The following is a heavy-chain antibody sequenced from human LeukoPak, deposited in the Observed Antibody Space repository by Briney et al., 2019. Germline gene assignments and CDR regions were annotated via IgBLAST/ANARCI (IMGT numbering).Heavy chain of an antibody. CDR2: VFYNGNT. Sequence: PSETLSLTCTVSGDSITNSNYFWGWIRQPPGQGLEWIGEVFYNGNTHYNPSLKSLVTISTDTSKNQFSLTLTAVTASDTAIYYCARRNPLVVVTAAHYYDYWGQGTLVTVSS. V-gene: IGHV4-39*01. CDR1: GDSITNSNYF. J-gene: IGHJ4*02. CDR3: ARRNPLVVVTAAHYYDY. D-gene: IGHD2-21*02.